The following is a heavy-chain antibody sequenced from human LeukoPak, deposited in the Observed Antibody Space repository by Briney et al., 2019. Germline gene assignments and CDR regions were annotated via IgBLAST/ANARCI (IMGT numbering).Heavy chain of an antibody. CDR2: FIPIFGTA. D-gene: IGHD3-10*01. J-gene: IGHJ4*02. CDR3: ARVIWFGESNQRYYFDY. Sequence: ASVKVSCKASGGTFSSYAISWVRQAPGQGLEWMGGFIPIFGTANYAQKFQGRVTITTDESTSTAYVELSSLRSEDTAVYYCARVIWFGESNQRYYFDYWGQGTLVTVSS. V-gene: IGHV1-69*05. CDR1: GGTFSSYA.